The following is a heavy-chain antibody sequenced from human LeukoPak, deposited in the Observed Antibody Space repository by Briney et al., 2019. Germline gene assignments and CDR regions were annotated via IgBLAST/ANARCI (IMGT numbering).Heavy chain of an antibody. V-gene: IGHV3-74*01. CDR2: INGDESST. D-gene: IGHD1-7*01. J-gene: IGHJ4*02. Sequence: GGSLRLFCGASGFTFRDYWMHWVPQSPGKALVCVSRINGDESSTAYADSVKGRFTISRDNAKNTLYLQMNSLRAEDTAVYYCARDRAEHNWTYHTLFDYWGQGTPVTVSS. CDR3: ARDRAEHNWTYHTLFDY. CDR1: GFTFRDYW.